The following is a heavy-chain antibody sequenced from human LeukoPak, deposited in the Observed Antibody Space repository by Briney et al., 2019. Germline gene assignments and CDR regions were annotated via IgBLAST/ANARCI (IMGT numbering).Heavy chain of an antibody. CDR2: ISSRSTTT. CDR1: GFTFSSYS. CDR3: VRVRDNAFDY. Sequence: GGSLRLSCAAFGFTFSSYSMNWVRQAPGKGLEWVSYISSRSTTTYYADSVKGRFTISRDNDKNSLYLQMNSLRDEDTAVYYCVRVRDNAFDYWGQGTLVTVSS. J-gene: IGHJ4*02. D-gene: IGHD2-8*01. V-gene: IGHV3-48*02.